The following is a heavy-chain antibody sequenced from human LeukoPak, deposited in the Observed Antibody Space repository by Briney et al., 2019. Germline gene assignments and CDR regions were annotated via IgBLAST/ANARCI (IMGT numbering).Heavy chain of an antibody. J-gene: IGHJ2*01. D-gene: IGHD6-19*01. CDR3: ARGAVAGTWLRHLNWYFDL. CDR2: IIPILGIA. CDR1: GGTFSSYA. Sequence: SVKVSCKASGGTFSSYAISWVRQAPGQGLEWMGRIIPILGIANYAQKFQSRVTITADKSTSTAYMELSSLRSEDTAVYYCARGAVAGTWLRHLNWYFDLWGRGTLVTVSS. V-gene: IGHV1-69*04.